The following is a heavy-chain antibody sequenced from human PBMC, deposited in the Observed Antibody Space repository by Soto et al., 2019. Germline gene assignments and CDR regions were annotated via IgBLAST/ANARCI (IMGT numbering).Heavy chain of an antibody. CDR1: GFSVSDYS. CDR2: ISSTGDLT. D-gene: IGHD2-21*01. V-gene: IGHV3-48*02. CDR3: ATWAIAVGGEGF. Sequence: SVGSLRLSCTASGFSVSDYSVNWVRQAPGKGLEWISYISSTGDLTLYADSVKGRFTIARDIAKNSLYLQMDSLRDEDSAVYYCATWAIAVGGEGFWGQGSPVTVSS. J-gene: IGHJ4*02.